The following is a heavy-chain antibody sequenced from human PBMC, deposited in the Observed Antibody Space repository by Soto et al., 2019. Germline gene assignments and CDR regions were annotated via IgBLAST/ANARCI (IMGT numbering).Heavy chain of an antibody. V-gene: IGHV3-9*01. CDR2: ISWNSGSI. Sequence: EVQLVESGGGLVQPGRSLRLSCAASGFTFDDYAMQWVRQAPGKGLEWVSGISWNSGSIGYADSVKGRFTISRDNAKNSLYLQMNSLRAEDTALYYCASQPSYYYYMDVWGKGTTVTVSS. CDR1: GFTFDDYA. CDR3: ASQPSYYYYMDV. J-gene: IGHJ6*03. D-gene: IGHD2-2*01.